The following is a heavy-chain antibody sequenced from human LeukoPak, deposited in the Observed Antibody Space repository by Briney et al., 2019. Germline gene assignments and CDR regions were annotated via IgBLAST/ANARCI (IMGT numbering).Heavy chain of an antibody. D-gene: IGHD3-10*01. CDR2: INHSGST. CDR3: ARPGGITMVRGVIHYFDY. J-gene: IGHJ4*02. CDR1: GYFISSGYY. Sequence: SETLSLTCTVSGYFISSGYYWGWVRQPPGKGLEWIGEINHSGSTNYNPSLKSRVTISVDTSKNQFSLKLSSVTAADTAVYYCARPGGITMVRGVIHYFDYWGQGTLVTVSS. V-gene: IGHV4-38-2*02.